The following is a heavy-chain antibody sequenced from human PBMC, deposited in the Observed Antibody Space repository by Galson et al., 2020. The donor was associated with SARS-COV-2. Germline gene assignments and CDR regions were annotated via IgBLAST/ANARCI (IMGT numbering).Heavy chain of an antibody. V-gene: IGHV3-9*01. J-gene: IGHJ4*02. Sequence: GGSLRLSCAASGFSFADYVMHWVRQPPGKGLEWVSRINWHNNIVAYADSVKGRFIISRDNAKNSVFLQMISLLVDDTALYCCVKGSHDSSPFSYSDSWGQGTLVTVSS. D-gene: IGHD3-10*01. CDR1: GFSFADYV. CDR2: INWHNNIV. CDR3: VKGSHDSSPFSYSDS.